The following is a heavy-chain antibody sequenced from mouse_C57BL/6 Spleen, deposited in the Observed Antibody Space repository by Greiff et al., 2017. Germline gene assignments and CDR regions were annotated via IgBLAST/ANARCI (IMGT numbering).Heavy chain of an antibody. CDR1: GYMFTDYY. CDR3: ASYFSGSTWYFDV. V-gene: IGHV1-26*01. Sequence: EVQLQQSGPELVKPGASVKISCKASGYMFTDYYMHWVKQSPGQGLEWIGDINPNNGGTRYNQKFKGKATFTVDKSSSTAYMQLHSLTSEDSAVYYCASYFSGSTWYFDVWGKGTTVTVSS. D-gene: IGHD1-1*01. CDR2: INPNNGGT. J-gene: IGHJ1*03.